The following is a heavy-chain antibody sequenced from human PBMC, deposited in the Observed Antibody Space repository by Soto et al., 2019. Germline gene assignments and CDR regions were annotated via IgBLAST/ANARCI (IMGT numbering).Heavy chain of an antibody. Sequence: PGGSLRLSCATSGFTFSDFWMTWVRQAPGKGLEWVANINQDGGEKYYVDSVKGRFTISRDNAENSLYLQMNSLRADDTAVYYYARAEKTWLGESLQDSGGQGTLVTVSS. V-gene: IGHV3-7*04. CDR2: INQDGGEK. D-gene: IGHD3-10*01. CDR3: ARAEKTWLGESLQDS. J-gene: IGHJ4*02. CDR1: GFTFSDFW.